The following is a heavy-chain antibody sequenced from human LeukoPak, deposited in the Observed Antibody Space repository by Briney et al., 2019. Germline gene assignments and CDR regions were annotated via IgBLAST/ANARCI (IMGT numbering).Heavy chain of an antibody. D-gene: IGHD1-26*01. J-gene: IGHJ4*02. CDR2: INHSGST. CDR3: ARGFRPTEPDFDY. V-gene: IGHV4-34*01. CDR1: GGSFSGYY. Sequence: SETLPLTCAVYGGSFSGYYWSWIRQPPGKGLEWIGEINHSGSTNYNPSLKSRVTISVDTSKNQFSLKLSSVTAADTAVYYCARGFRPTEPDFDYWGQGTLVTVSS.